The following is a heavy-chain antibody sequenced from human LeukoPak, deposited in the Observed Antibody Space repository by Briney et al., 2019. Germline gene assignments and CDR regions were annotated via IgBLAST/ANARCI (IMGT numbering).Heavy chain of an antibody. CDR1: GFTFSTYA. CDR3: ARTVASEC. V-gene: IGHV3-23*01. Sequence: LTGGSLRLSCTASGFTFSTYAMNWVRQAPGKGLEWVSTVSAGGGSTYYADSVKGRFTISRDNSKNTLYLQMNSLRAEDTAIYYCARTVASECWGQGTLVTVSS. J-gene: IGHJ4*02. D-gene: IGHD4-23*01. CDR2: VSAGGGST.